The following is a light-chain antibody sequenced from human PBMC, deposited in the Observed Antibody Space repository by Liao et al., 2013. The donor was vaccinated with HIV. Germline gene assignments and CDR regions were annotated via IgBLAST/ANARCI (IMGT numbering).Light chain of an antibody. V-gene: IGLV3-1*01. Sequence: SYELTQPPSVSVSPGQTASITCSGDKLGDKYACWYQQKPGQSPVVVIYQDRKRPSGIPERFSGSNSGNTATLTISGTQAMDEADYYCQAWDSSTGEYVFGTGTKVTVL. CDR3: QAWDSSTGEYV. CDR2: QDR. CDR1: KLGDKY. J-gene: IGLJ1*01.